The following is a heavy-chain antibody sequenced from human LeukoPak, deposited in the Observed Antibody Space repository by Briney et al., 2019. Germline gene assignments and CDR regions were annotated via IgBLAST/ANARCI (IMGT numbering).Heavy chain of an antibody. V-gene: IGHV3-30*02. CDR2: IRYDGSNK. CDR3: AKDLSKGLLYRRGMYYFDY. D-gene: IGHD3-10*01. J-gene: IGHJ4*02. CDR1: GFTFSNYG. Sequence: GRSLRLSCEASGFTFSNYGMHWVRQAPGKGLEWVAFIRYDGSNKYYADSVKGRFTISRDNSKNTLYLQMNSLRAEDTAVYYCAKDLSKGLLYRRGMYYFDYWGQGTLVTVSS.